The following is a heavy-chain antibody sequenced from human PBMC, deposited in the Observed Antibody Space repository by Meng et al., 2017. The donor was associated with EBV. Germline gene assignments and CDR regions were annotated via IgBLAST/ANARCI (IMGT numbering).Heavy chain of an antibody. CDR3: ARDYGDYTWGFDY. CDR1: GFTFSDYY. J-gene: IGHJ4*02. V-gene: IGHV3-11*01. D-gene: IGHD4-17*01. Sequence: QVWLGGIGGGLGKPGGSLRPSCAASGFTFSDYYMSWIRQAPGKGLEWVSYISSSGSTIYYADSVKGRFTISRDNAKNSLYLQMNSLRAEDTAVYYCARDYGDYTWGFDYWGQGTLVTVSS. CDR2: ISSSGSTI.